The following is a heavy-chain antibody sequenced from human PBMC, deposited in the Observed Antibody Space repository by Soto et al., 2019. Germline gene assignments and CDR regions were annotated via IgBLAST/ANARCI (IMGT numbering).Heavy chain of an antibody. J-gene: IGHJ5*02. CDR2: IYYSGST. CDR1: GGSVSSGSYY. Sequence: PSETLSLTCTVSGGSVSSGSYYWSWIRQPPGKGLEWIGYIYYSGSTNYNPSLKSRVTISVDTSKNQFSLKLSSVTAADTAVYYCATENGAVADSWFDPWGQGTLVTVSS. D-gene: IGHD6-19*01. CDR3: ATENGAVADSWFDP. V-gene: IGHV4-61*01.